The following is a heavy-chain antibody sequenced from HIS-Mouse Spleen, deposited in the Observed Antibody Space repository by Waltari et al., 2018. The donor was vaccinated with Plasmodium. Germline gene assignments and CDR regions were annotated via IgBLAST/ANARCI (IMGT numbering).Heavy chain of an antibody. Sequence: QVQLVESGGGVVQPGRSLRLSCAASGFTFSSYGMHWVRRAPGKGLGWVAVICYDGRKKYYADTVKGRFTISRDNSKNTLYLQMNSLGAEDTAVYYCAEDRRSSSWYVDYWGQGTLVTVSS. J-gene: IGHJ4*02. V-gene: IGHV3-30*18. CDR1: GFTFSSYG. CDR3: AEDRRSSSWYVDY. D-gene: IGHD6-13*01. CDR2: ICYDGRKK.